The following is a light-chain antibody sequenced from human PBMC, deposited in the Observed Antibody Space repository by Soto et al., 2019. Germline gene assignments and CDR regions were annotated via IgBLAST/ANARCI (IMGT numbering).Light chain of an antibody. J-gene: IGKJ1*01. V-gene: IGKV3-11*01. CDR1: QSLNTN. CDR2: DAS. CDR3: HRGAV. Sequence: VLTQSPATLSLSPGDGATLSCRASQSLNTNLAWYQQRPGQAPRLLIYDASKRATGIPAKFSGSGSGTDFTLTISSLEAEDFAVYYCHRGAVFGQGTKVDIK.